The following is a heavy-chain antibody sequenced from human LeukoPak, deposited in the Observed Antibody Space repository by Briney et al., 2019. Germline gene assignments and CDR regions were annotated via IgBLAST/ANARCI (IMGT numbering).Heavy chain of an antibody. Sequence: PGGTLRLSCAASGFTFSSYEMNWVRQPPGKGLEWVSYISSSGSTIYSADSVKGRFTISRDNAKNSLYLQMNSLRAEDTAVYYCARVPDYGDAFDIWGQGTMVTVSS. J-gene: IGHJ3*02. CDR2: ISSSGSTI. D-gene: IGHD4-17*01. CDR3: ARVPDYGDAFDI. CDR1: GFTFSSYE. V-gene: IGHV3-48*03.